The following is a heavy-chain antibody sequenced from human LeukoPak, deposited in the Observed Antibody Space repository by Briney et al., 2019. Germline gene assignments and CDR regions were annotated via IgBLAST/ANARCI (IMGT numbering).Heavy chain of an antibody. CDR3: VGCGGDCY. CDR2: ISGSGGST. Sequence: GGSLRLSCAASGFTFSSYAMSWVRQASGKGLEWVSAISGSGGSTYYADSVKGRFTISRDNSKNTLYLQMNSLRAGDAAVYYCVGCGGDCYWSQGTLVTVSS. CDR1: GFTFSSYA. V-gene: IGHV3-23*01. J-gene: IGHJ4*02. D-gene: IGHD2-21*02.